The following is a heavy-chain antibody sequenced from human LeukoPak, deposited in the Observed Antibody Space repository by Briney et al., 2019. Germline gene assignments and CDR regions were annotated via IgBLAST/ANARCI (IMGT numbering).Heavy chain of an antibody. Sequence: SETLSLTCIVSGGSISSYYWSWIRQPAGKGLEWIGQIHTSGSTNYNPSLKSRVATSVDTSKNQFSLELSSVTAADTAVYYCAGRAQTTGWSFDYWGQGALVTVSS. CDR2: IHTSGST. CDR3: AGRAQTTGWSFDY. CDR1: GGSISSYY. V-gene: IGHV4-4*07. D-gene: IGHD6-19*01. J-gene: IGHJ4*02.